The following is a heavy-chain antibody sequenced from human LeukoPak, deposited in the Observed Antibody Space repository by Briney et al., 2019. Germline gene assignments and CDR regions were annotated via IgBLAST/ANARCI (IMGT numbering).Heavy chain of an antibody. CDR2: INPNSGGT. J-gene: IGHJ1*01. Sequence: GASVTVSCKASGYTFTGYYMHWVRQAPGQGLEWMGWINPNSGGTNYAQKFQGWVTMTRDTSISTAYMELSRPRSDDTAVYYCARGRPWLVLRGGGQYFQHWGQGTLVTVSS. V-gene: IGHV1-2*04. CDR1: GYTFTGYY. D-gene: IGHD6-19*01. CDR3: ARGRPWLVLRGGGQYFQH.